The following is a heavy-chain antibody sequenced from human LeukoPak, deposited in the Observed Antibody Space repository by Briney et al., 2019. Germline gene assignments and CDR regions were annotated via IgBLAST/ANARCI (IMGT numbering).Heavy chain of an antibody. D-gene: IGHD3-16*01. CDR3: AKDASLLGDYFDY. V-gene: IGHV3-30*02. CDR1: GFTFSSYW. Sequence: GGSLRLSCAASGFTFSSYWMHWVRQAPGKGLEWVAFIRYDGSNKYYADSVKGRFTISRGNSKNTLYLQMNSLRAEDTAVYYCAKDASLLGDYFDYWGQGTLVTVSS. CDR2: IRYDGSNK. J-gene: IGHJ4*02.